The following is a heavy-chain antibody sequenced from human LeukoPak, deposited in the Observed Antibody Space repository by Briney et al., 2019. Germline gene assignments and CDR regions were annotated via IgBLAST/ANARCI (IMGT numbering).Heavy chain of an antibody. J-gene: IGHJ4*02. CDR3: ARVHYGDYGVFDY. CDR2: ISSSSSYI. Sequence: GGSLRLSCAASGFTFNSYSMNWVRQAPGKGLEWVSSISSSSSYIYYADSVKGRFTISRDNAKNSLYLQMNSLRAEDTAVYYCARVHYGDYGVFDYWGQGTLVTVSS. CDR1: GFTFNSYS. D-gene: IGHD4-17*01. V-gene: IGHV3-21*01.